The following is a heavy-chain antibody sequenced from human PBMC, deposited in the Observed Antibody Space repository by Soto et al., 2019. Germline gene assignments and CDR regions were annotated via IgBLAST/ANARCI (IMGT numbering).Heavy chain of an antibody. V-gene: IGHV3-20*04. CDR3: ARGGILWAAAGAIDY. CDR1: GFTFDDYG. CDR2: INWNGGRT. Sequence: GGSLRLSCAASGFTFDDYGMSWVRQAPGKGLEWVSGINWNGGRTGYADSVKGRFTISRDNAKNSLYLQMNSLRAEDTALYYCARGGILWAAAGAIDYWGQGTLVTVSS. D-gene: IGHD6-13*01. J-gene: IGHJ4*02.